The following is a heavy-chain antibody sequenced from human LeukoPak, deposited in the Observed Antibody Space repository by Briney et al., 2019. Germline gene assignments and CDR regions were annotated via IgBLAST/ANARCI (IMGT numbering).Heavy chain of an antibody. CDR3: ARVWWYCSGGSCYNYFDY. CDR2: INHSGST. J-gene: IGHJ4*02. Sequence: SETLSLTCAVYGGSFSGYYWSWIRQPPGKGLEWIGEINHSGSTNYNPSLKSRVTISVDTSKNQFSLKLSSVTAADTAVYYCARVWWYCSGGSCYNYFDYWGQGTLVTVSS. CDR1: GGSFSGYY. V-gene: IGHV4-34*01. D-gene: IGHD2-15*01.